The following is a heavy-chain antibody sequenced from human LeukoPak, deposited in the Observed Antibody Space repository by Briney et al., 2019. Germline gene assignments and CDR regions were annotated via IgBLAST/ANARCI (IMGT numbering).Heavy chain of an antibody. D-gene: IGHD3-22*01. V-gene: IGHV4-34*01. CDR1: GGSFSGYY. CDR3: ARVQGHSRTEMAYYYDSSGYYYADY. J-gene: IGHJ4*02. CDR2: INHSGST. Sequence: SETLSLTCAVYGGSFSGYYWSWIRQPPGKGLEWIGEINHSGSTNYNPSLKSRVTISVDTSKNQFSLTLSSVTAADTAVYYCARVQGHSRTEMAYYYDSSGYYYADYWGQGTLVTVSS.